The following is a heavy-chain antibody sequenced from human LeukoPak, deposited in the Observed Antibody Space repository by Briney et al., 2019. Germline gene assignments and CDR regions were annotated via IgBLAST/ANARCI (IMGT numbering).Heavy chain of an antibody. J-gene: IGHJ6*02. Sequence: ASVKVSCKASGYTFTSYYMHWVRQAPGQGLEWMGIINPSGGSTSYAQKFQGRVTMTRDTSTSIVYMELSSLRSEDTAVYYCARDPQQLVLFYYYYYGMDVWGQGTTVTVSS. D-gene: IGHD6-13*01. CDR1: GYTFTSYY. V-gene: IGHV1-46*01. CDR2: INPSGGST. CDR3: ARDPQQLVLFYYYYYGMDV.